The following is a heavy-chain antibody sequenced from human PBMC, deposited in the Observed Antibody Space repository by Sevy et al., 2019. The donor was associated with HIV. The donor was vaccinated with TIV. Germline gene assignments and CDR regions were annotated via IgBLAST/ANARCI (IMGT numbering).Heavy chain of an antibody. CDR2: ISGSGSAT. D-gene: IGHD5-12*01. V-gene: IGHV3-23*01. CDR3: AHGRGYSTPGVSDF. J-gene: IGHJ4*02. CDR1: GFTFCSYV. Sequence: GGSLRLSCAGTGFTFCSYVMSWVRQAPGKGLEWVAGISGSGSATYYADSVRGRFTVSRDNSTNTLYLQMNRLRVEDTAVYFCAHGRGYSTPGVSDFWGQGTLVTVSS.